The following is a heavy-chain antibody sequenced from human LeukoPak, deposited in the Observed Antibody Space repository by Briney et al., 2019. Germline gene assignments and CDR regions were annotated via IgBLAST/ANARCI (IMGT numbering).Heavy chain of an antibody. J-gene: IGHJ4*02. CDR1: GFTFSSYT. CDR3: ARDAYGSSVDY. V-gene: IGHV3-21*01. D-gene: IGHD1-26*01. CDR2: ISGSSNYV. Sequence: GGSLRLSCAASGFTFSSYTMNWVRQAPGKGLEWVSSISGSSNYVYYADSVKGRFTISRDNAKNSLYLQMNSLRAEDTAVYYCARDAYGSSVDYWGQGTLVTVSS.